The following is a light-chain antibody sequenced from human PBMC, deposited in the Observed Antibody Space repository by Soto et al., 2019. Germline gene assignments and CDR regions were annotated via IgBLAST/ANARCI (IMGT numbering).Light chain of an antibody. CDR1: QTISNF. J-gene: IGKJ5*01. V-gene: IGKV1-39*01. CDR3: QQSYTTPIT. CDR2: DAS. Sequence: DIQMTQSPSSLSASVGDRVTITCRSSQTISNFFNWYQQKPGKAPKLLIYDASSLQSGVPSKFSGSGSGTEFTLTISSLQSEDFATYYCQQSYTTPITFGQGTRLEIK.